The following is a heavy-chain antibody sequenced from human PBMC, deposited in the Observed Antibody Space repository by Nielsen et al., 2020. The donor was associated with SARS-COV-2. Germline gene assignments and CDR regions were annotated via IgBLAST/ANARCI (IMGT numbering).Heavy chain of an antibody. CDR1: GGSISSGGYY. J-gene: IGHJ4*02. D-gene: IGHD6-6*01. V-gene: IGHV4-31*03. CDR2: IYYSGST. CDR3: ARYSNSRGRFDY. Sequence: SETLSLTCTVSGGSISSGGYYWSWIRQHPGKGLEWIGYIYYSGSTYYNPSLMSRVTISVDTSKNQFSLKLSSVNAADTAVYYCARYSNSRGRFDYWGQGTLVSVSS.